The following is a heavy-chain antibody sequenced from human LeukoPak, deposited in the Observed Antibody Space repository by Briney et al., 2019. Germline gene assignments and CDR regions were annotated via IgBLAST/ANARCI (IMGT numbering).Heavy chain of an antibody. CDR1: GYTFTSYG. CDR2: ISAYNGNT. Sequence: GASVKVSCKASGYTFTSYGISWVRQAPGQGLEWMGWISAYNGNTNYAQKLRGRVTMTTDTSTSTAYMELRSLRSDDTAVYYCARDHAFGYSYSPDYWGQGTLVTVSS. D-gene: IGHD5-18*01. V-gene: IGHV1-18*01. CDR3: ARDHAFGYSYSPDY. J-gene: IGHJ4*02.